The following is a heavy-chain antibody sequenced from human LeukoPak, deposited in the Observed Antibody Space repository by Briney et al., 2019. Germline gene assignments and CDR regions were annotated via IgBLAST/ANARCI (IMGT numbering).Heavy chain of an antibody. CDR2: IYYSGST. D-gene: IGHD6-19*01. Sequence: PSETLSLTCTVSGGSISSYYWSWIRQPPGKGLEWIGYIYYSGSTNYNPSLKSRVTISVDTSKNQFSLKLSSVTAADTAVYYCARDPGVQQWLGDDAFDIWGQGTMVTVSS. V-gene: IGHV4-59*12. CDR1: GGSISSYY. J-gene: IGHJ3*02. CDR3: ARDPGVQQWLGDDAFDI.